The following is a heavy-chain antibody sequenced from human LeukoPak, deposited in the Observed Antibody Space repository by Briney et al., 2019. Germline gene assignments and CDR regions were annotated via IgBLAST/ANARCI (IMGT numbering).Heavy chain of an antibody. J-gene: IGHJ3*02. CDR3: ARDRGSYPDRYEAFDI. CDR1: GGTFSSYA. Sequence: ASVKVSCKASGGTFSSYAISWVRQAPGQGLEWMGWINPNSGGTNYAQKFQGRVTMTRDTSISTAYMELSRLRSDDTAVYYCARDRGSYPDRYEAFDIWGQGTMVTVSS. CDR2: INPNSGGT. V-gene: IGHV1-2*02. D-gene: IGHD1-26*01.